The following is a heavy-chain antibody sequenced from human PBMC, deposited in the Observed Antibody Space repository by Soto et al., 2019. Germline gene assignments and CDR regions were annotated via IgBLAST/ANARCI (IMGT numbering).Heavy chain of an antibody. CDR1: GFTSSDYY. CDR3: ARDKTTVAGTGYYGLDV. CDR2: ISSSGSSI. V-gene: IGHV3-11*01. D-gene: IGHD6-19*01. J-gene: IGHJ6*02. Sequence: PGGSLRLSCEASGFTSSDYYMSWIRQAPGKGLEWLSYISSSGSSIYYADSVKGRFTISRDNAKELLYLRLNNLRAEDTAVYYCARDKTTVAGTGYYGLDVWGQGTSVTVSS.